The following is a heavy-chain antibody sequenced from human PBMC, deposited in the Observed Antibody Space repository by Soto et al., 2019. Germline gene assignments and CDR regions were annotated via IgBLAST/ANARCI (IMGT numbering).Heavy chain of an antibody. D-gene: IGHD3-22*01. Sequence: PGGSLRLSCAASGFTFSSYGMHWVRQAPGKGLEWVAVIWYDGSNKYYADSVKGRFTISRDNSKNTLYLQMNSLRAEDTAVYYCARGSNYYDSSGHEGTNYWGQGTLVTVS. V-gene: IGHV3-33*01. CDR2: IWYDGSNK. CDR1: GFTFSSYG. J-gene: IGHJ4*02. CDR3: ARGSNYYDSSGHEGTNY.